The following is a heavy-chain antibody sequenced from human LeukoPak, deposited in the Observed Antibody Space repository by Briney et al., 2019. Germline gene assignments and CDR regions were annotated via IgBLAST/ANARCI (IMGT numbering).Heavy chain of an antibody. J-gene: IGHJ4*02. CDR3: ARNVQTFDY. Sequence: ASVKVSCKAPGYIFTSYGMSWVRRAPGQGLEWMGWISAYNGNTNYAQKLQGRVTMTTDTSTSTAYMELRSLRSDDTAVYYCARNVQTFDYWGQGTLVTVSS. CDR1: GYIFTSYG. V-gene: IGHV1-18*01. CDR2: ISAYNGNT.